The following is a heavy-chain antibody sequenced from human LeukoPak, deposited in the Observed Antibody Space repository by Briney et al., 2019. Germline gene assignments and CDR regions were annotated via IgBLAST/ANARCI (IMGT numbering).Heavy chain of an antibody. J-gene: IGHJ4*02. V-gene: IGHV3-30*18. Sequence: PGGSLRLSCAASGFTFSSYGMHWVRQAPGKGLEWVAVISYDGSNKYYADSVKGRFTISRDNSKNTLYLQMNSLRAEDTAVYYCAKDWGDPEIYYFDYWGQGTLVTVSS. CDR1: GFTFSSYG. D-gene: IGHD1-14*01. CDR3: AKDWGDPEIYYFDY. CDR2: ISYDGSNK.